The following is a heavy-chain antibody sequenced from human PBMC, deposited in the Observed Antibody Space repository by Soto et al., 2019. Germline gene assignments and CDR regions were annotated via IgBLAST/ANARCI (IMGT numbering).Heavy chain of an antibody. D-gene: IGHD6-13*01. V-gene: IGHV1-18*04. CDR1: GYTFTSYG. Sequence: ASVKVSCKAPGYTFTSYGISWVRQAPGQGLEWMGWISAYNGNTNYAQKLQGRVTMTTDTFTSTAYMEMRSLRSDDTAVYYCARDKQKHYYYYYGMDVWGQGTTVTVSS. J-gene: IGHJ6*02. CDR3: ARDKQKHYYYYYGMDV. CDR2: ISAYNGNT.